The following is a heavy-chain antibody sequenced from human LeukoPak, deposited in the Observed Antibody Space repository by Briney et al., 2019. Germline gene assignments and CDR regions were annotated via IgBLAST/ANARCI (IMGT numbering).Heavy chain of an antibody. CDR2: ICYSGST. V-gene: IGHV4-59*08. J-gene: IGHJ3*02. D-gene: IGHD2-15*01. CDR3: ARHPCLNCSGGAFDI. Sequence: SETLSLTSTVSGGSISYYYWSWIRQPPGKGLEWIGYICYSGSTNYNPSLKSRVTISVDTSKNQFSLKLRSVTAADTAVYYGARHPCLNCSGGAFDIWGQGTMVTVSS. CDR1: GGSISYYY.